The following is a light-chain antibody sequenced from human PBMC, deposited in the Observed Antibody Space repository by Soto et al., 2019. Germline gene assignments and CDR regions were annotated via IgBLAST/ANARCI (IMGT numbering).Light chain of an antibody. Sequence: EIVLTQSPATLSLSPGERATLSCRASQSVGKFLAWYQQKPGQAPRLLIYDASNRTTDIPARFSGSGSGIDFTLTTSSLEPEDFAVYYCQQRGNWPPLFTFGPGTMVDIK. J-gene: IGKJ3*01. CDR1: QSVGKF. CDR3: QQRGNWPPLFT. V-gene: IGKV3-11*01. CDR2: DAS.